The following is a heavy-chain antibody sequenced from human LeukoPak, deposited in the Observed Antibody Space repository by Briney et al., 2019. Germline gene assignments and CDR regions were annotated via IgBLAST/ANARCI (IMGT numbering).Heavy chain of an antibody. CDR1: GFTFTSFA. J-gene: IGHJ4*02. V-gene: IGHV3-74*03. CDR3: AKEGYSGYELNY. CDR2: IDSDGSDT. Sequence: GGSLRLSCATSGFTFTSFAVSWVRQAPGKGLVWVSRIDSDGSDTMYADSVKGRFTISRDNAKNTLYLQMNSLRAEDTAVYYCAKEGYSGYELNYWGQGTLVTVSS. D-gene: IGHD5-12*01.